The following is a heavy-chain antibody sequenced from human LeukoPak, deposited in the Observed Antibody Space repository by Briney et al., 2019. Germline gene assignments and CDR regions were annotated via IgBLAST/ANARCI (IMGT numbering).Heavy chain of an antibody. Sequence: ASVKVSCKVSGYTLTELSMHWVRQAPGKGLEWMGGFDPEDGETIYAQKFQGRVTMTEDTSTDTAYMELSSLRSEDTAVYYCATPTGGYSGYPYYFDYWGQGTLVTVSS. D-gene: IGHD5-12*01. J-gene: IGHJ4*02. CDR2: FDPEDGET. V-gene: IGHV1-24*01. CDR1: GYTLTELS. CDR3: ATPTGGYSGYPYYFDY.